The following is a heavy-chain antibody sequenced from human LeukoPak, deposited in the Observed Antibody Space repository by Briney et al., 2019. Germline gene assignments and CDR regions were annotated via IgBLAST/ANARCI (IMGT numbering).Heavy chain of an antibody. CDR1: GFTLSSYS. Sequence: PGGSLRLSCAASGFTLSSYSMNWVRQAPGKGLEWVSSISSSSSYTNYADSVKGRFTISRDNAKNSLYLQMNSLRAEDTAVYYCAKEGAVTMVRGVRIYNWFDPWGQGTLVTVSS. CDR2: ISSSSSYT. D-gene: IGHD3-10*01. CDR3: AKEGAVTMVRGVRIYNWFDP. V-gene: IGHV3-21*04. J-gene: IGHJ5*02.